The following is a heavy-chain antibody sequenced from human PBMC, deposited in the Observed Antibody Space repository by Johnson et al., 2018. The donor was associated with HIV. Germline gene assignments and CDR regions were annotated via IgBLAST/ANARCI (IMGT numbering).Heavy chain of an antibody. Sequence: QVQLVESGEGVVQPGRSLRLSCAASGFTFSSYAMHWVRQAPGKGLEWVAVISYDGSNKYYADSVKGRFTISRDNSKNTLYLQMNSLRAEDTAVYYCAKDRGDGVAARRRSAFDIWGQGTMVTVSS. V-gene: IGHV3-30*04. CDR1: GFTFSSYA. CDR2: ISYDGSNK. J-gene: IGHJ3*02. CDR3: AKDRGDGVAARRRSAFDI. D-gene: IGHD6-6*01.